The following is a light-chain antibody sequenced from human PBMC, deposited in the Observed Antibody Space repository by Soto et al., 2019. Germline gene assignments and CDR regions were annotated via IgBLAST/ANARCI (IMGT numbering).Light chain of an antibody. J-gene: IGKJ1*01. CDR3: LQDYSYPRT. Sequence: GDRVTITCRASQAIENRLAWYQQTPGKAPKLLIYAASTLQTVVPSQFSGSGSGTAFTLTISSLQPEDFATYYCLQDYSYPRTFGQGTKVDI. CDR1: QAIENR. V-gene: IGKV1-6*01. CDR2: AAS.